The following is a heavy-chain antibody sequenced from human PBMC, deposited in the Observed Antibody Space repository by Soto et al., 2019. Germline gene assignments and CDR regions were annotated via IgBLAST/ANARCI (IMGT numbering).Heavy chain of an antibody. CDR2: IYGGGTT. CDR1: GFTVSSNY. D-gene: IGHD3-10*01. V-gene: IGHV3-53*01. CDR3: ARDMAGYYGSEYPLGPWDV. Sequence: GGSLRLSCAASGFTVSSNYMSWVRQAPGKGLEWVSVIYGGGTTYYADSVRGRFTISRDHSKNTVYLQMSSLRAEDTAMYYCARDMAGYYGSEYPLGPWDVWGQGTTVTVSS. J-gene: IGHJ6*02.